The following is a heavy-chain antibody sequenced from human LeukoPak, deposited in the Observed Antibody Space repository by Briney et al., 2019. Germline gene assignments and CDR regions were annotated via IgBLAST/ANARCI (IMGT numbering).Heavy chain of an antibody. J-gene: IGHJ3*02. D-gene: IGHD4-17*01. CDR3: ARDPHYGDILNDPFDI. CDR2: INYSGST. V-gene: IGHV4-59*01. Sequence: SEALSLTCTVSGGSISRYYWSWIRQPPGKGLEWIGYINYSGSTKYNPSLKSRVTISVDTSKNQFSLKLSSVTAADTAVYYCARDPHYGDILNDPFDIWGQGTMVTVSS. CDR1: GGSISRYY.